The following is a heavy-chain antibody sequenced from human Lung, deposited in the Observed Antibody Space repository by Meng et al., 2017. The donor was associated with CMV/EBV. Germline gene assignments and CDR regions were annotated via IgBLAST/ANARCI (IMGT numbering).Heavy chain of an antibody. CDR2: IYHSGNT. CDR1: GGSISSSNW. J-gene: IGHJ4*02. V-gene: IGHV4-4*02. D-gene: IGHD2-21*02. CDR3: ARVVTALWGYYFDY. Sequence: LQGSGLGPVQPSGPLSPACAGSGGSISSSNWWSWVRQPPGEGLEGVGEIYHSGNTNYNPSLKSRVTISGDKSKNQFSLKLSSVTAADTAVYYCARVVTALWGYYFDYWGQGTLVTVSS.